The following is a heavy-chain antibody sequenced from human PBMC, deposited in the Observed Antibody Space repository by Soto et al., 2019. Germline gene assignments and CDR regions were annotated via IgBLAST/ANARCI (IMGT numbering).Heavy chain of an antibody. CDR2: IYYSGST. Sequence: SETLSLTCTVSGGSISSGGYYWSWIRQHPGKGLEWIGYIYYSGSTYYNPSLKSRVTISVDTSKNQFSLKLSSVTAADTAVYYFASELSSIAALDYWGQGTLVTVSS. J-gene: IGHJ4*02. CDR3: ASELSSIAALDY. D-gene: IGHD6-6*01. V-gene: IGHV4-31*03. CDR1: GGSISSGGYY.